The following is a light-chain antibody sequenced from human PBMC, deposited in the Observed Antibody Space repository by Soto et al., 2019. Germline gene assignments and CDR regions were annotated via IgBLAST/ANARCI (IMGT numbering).Light chain of an antibody. CDR3: AAWDDTVRSYV. CDR1: ISNIGNNY. Sequence: QPVLTQPSSVSGTPGQGVTISCSGSISNIGNNYVYWFQQLPGTAPKVLTNRNDQRPSGVPDRFSGAKSGTSASLAISGLRSEDDADYYCAAWDDTVRSYVFGTGTKLTVL. V-gene: IGLV1-47*01. CDR2: RND. J-gene: IGLJ1*01.